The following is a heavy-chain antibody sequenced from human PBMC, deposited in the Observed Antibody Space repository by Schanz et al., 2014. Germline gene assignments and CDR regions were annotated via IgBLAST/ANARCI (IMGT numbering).Heavy chain of an antibody. V-gene: IGHV1-3*01. CDR3: ARGTMPGAFDI. CDR2: INVGNGNM. CDR1: GYTFTSYS. J-gene: IGHJ3*02. D-gene: IGHD1-26*01. Sequence: QVQLVQSGAEVKKPGASVKVSCKASGYTFTSYSIHWVRQAPGQGLEWMGWINVGNGNMKYSQKFQGRVTITRDTSASTAYMELTSLRYEDTALYYCARGTMPGAFDIWGHGTMVTVSS.